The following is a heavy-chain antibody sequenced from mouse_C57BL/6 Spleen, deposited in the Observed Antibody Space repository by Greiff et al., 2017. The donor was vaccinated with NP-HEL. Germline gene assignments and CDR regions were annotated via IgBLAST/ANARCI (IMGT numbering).Heavy chain of an antibody. Sequence: EVQRVESGGGLVKPGGSLKLSCAASGFTFSDYGMHWVRQAPEKGLEWVAYISSGSSTIYYADTVKGRFTISRDNAKNTLFLQMTSLRSEDTAMYYCATGTPYAMDYWGQGTSVTVSS. D-gene: IGHD4-1*01. V-gene: IGHV5-17*01. CDR2: ISSGSSTI. CDR1: GFTFSDYG. J-gene: IGHJ4*01. CDR3: ATGTPYAMDY.